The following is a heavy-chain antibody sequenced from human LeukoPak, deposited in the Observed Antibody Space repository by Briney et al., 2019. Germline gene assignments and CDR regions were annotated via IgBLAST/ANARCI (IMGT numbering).Heavy chain of an antibody. Sequence: PGGSLRLSCAASGFTFSSYWMSWVRQAPGKGLEWVANIKQDGSEKYYVDSVKGRFTISRDNAKNSLYLQMNSLRAEDTAVYYCAREPKGPPKASYGDYVYGRGYAFDIWGQGTMVTVSS. CDR1: GFTFSSYW. CDR3: AREPKGPPKASYGDYVYGRGYAFDI. D-gene: IGHD4-17*01. J-gene: IGHJ3*02. V-gene: IGHV3-7*01. CDR2: IKQDGSEK.